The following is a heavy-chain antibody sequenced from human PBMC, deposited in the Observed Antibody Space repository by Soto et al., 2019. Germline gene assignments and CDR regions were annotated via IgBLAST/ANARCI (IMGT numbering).Heavy chain of an antibody. J-gene: IGHJ6*02. CDR3: ARDKTDILTGYTYYYYYYGMDV. D-gene: IGHD3-9*01. V-gene: IGHV1-18*01. CDR2: ISAYNGNT. CDR1: GYTFTSYG. Sequence: GASVKVSCKASGYTFTSYGISWVRQAPGQGLEWMGWISAYNGNTNYAQKLQGRVTMTTDTSTSTAYMELRSLRSDDTAVYYCARDKTDILTGYTYYYYYYGMDVWGQGTTVTVSS.